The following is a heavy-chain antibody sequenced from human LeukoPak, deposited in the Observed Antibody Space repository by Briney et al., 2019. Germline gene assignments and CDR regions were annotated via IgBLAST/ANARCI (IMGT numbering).Heavy chain of an antibody. V-gene: IGHV4-59*12. CDR1: GGSISSYY. CDR3: ARDLAGLGELLGAFDI. J-gene: IGHJ3*02. D-gene: IGHD3-16*01. CDR2: IYYSGST. Sequence: SETLSLTCTVSGGSISSYYWSWIRQPAGKGLEWIGYIYYSGSTNYNPSLKSRVTISVDTSKNQFSLKLSSVTAADTAVYYCARDLAGLGELLGAFDIWGQGTMVTVSS.